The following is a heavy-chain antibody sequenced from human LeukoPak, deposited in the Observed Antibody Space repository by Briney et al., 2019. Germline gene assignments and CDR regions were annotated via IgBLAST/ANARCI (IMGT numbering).Heavy chain of an antibody. CDR1: GFTFSSYA. CDR2: IRYDGSNK. CDR3: ATLLGGNEPLSDY. V-gene: IGHV3-30*02. J-gene: IGHJ4*02. Sequence: PGGSLRLSCAASGFTFSSYAMSWVRQAPGKGLEWVAFIRYDGSNKYYADSVKGRFTISRDNSKNTLYLQMNSLRAEDTAVYYCATLLGGNEPLSDYWGQGTLVTVSS. D-gene: IGHD4-23*01.